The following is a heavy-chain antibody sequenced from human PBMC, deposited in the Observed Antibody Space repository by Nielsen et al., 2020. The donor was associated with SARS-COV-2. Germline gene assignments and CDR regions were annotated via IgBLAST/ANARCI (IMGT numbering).Heavy chain of an antibody. D-gene: IGHD3-10*01. Sequence: GESLKISCAASGFTFSSYSMNWVRQAPGKGLEWVSYISSSSSTIYYADSVKGRFTISRDNAKNSLYLQMNSLRAEDTAVYYCNGESHKYYYYGMDVWGQGTTVTVSS. J-gene: IGHJ6*02. V-gene: IGHV3-48*01. CDR3: NGESHKYYYYGMDV. CDR1: GFTFSSYS. CDR2: ISSSSSTI.